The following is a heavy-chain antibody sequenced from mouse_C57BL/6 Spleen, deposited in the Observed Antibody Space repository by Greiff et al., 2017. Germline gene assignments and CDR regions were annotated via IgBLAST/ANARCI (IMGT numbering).Heavy chain of an antibody. Sequence: QVQLKQSGAELVMPGASVKLSCKASGYTFTSYWMHWVKQRPGQGLEWIGEIDPSDSYTNYNQKFKGKSTLTVDKSSSTAYMQLSSLTSEDSAVYYCARRYYYGSSWDYWGQGTLVTVSA. V-gene: IGHV1-69*01. D-gene: IGHD1-1*01. J-gene: IGHJ3*01. CDR2: IDPSDSYT. CDR1: GYTFTSYW. CDR3: ARRYYYGSSWDY.